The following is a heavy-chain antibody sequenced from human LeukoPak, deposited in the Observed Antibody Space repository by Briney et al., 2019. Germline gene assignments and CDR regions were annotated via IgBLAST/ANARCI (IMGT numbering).Heavy chain of an antibody. Sequence: PSETLSLTCTVSGGSISSYYWSWIRQPPGKGLEWIGYIYYSGSTNYNPSLKSRVTISVDTSKNQFSLKLRSVTAADTAVYYCARRGVRDYYMDVWGKGTTVTISS. V-gene: IGHV4-59*01. CDR1: GGSISSYY. CDR2: IYYSGST. D-gene: IGHD2-8*01. J-gene: IGHJ6*03. CDR3: ARRGVRDYYMDV.